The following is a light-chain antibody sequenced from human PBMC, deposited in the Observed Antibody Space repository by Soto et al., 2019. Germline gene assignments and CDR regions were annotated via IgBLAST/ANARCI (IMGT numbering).Light chain of an antibody. V-gene: IGKV3-20*01. J-gene: IGKJ4*01. CDR2: GAS. Sequence: EIFLTQSPGTLSLSPGERATLSCRASQSVSSNYLAWYQQKPGQAPRLLIYGASNKATGIPDRFSGSGSGTDFSLTISRLEPEDFAVYYCQQYGRSSLTFGGGTKVDIK. CDR1: QSVSSNY. CDR3: QQYGRSSLT.